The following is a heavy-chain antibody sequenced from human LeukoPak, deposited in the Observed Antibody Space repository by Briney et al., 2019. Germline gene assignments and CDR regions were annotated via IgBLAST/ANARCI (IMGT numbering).Heavy chain of an antibody. V-gene: IGHV1-8*01. CDR3: ARGIHDSSGYYSYYYYYYYMDV. CDR1: GYTFTSHD. D-gene: IGHD3-22*01. J-gene: IGHJ6*03. Sequence: ASVKVSCKXSGYTFTSHDINWVRQTTGQGLEWMGWMNPNSGNTGYAQKFQGRVTMTRNTSISTAYMELSSLRSEDTAVYYCARGIHDSSGYYSYYYYYYYMDVWGKGTTVTVSS. CDR2: MNPNSGNT.